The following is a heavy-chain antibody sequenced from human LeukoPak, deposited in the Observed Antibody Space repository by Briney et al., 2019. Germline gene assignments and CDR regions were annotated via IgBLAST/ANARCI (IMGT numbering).Heavy chain of an antibody. CDR1: GGSISSYY. V-gene: IGHV4-59*01. J-gene: IGHJ4*02. Sequence: PSETLSLTCTVSGGSISSYYWSWIRQPPGRGLEWIGYIYYSGSTNYNPSLKSRVTISVDTSKNQFSLELSSVTAADTAVYYCARGTVATIFYWGQGTLVTVSS. D-gene: IGHD5-12*01. CDR2: IYYSGST. CDR3: ARGTVATIFY.